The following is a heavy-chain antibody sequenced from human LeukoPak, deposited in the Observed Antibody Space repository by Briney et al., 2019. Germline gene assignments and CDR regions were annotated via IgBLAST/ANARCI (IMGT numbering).Heavy chain of an antibody. Sequence: GGSLRLSCEVSGFTFSSYWMSWVRQAPGKGLEWVSSLSGNAGRPYYADSVKGRFTISRDNSKNTLYLQMNSLRAEDTAVYYCAKDHRDSGNYYYYYGLDVWGQGTMVTVSS. D-gene: IGHD1-26*01. CDR1: GFTFSSYW. CDR3: AKDHRDSGNYYYYYGLDV. CDR2: LSGNAGRP. J-gene: IGHJ6*02. V-gene: IGHV3-23*01.